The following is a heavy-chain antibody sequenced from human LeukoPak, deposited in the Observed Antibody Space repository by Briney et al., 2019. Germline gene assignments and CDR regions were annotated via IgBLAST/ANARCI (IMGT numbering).Heavy chain of an antibody. CDR1: GFTFSSYS. D-gene: IGHD3-9*01. Sequence: GGSLRLSCAASGFTFSSYSMNWVRQAPGKGLEWVSSISSSSSYIYYAGSVKGRFTISRDNAKNSLYLQMNSLRAKDTAVYYCARDQAPRDILTGYSRDNYYFDYWGQGTLVTVSS. J-gene: IGHJ4*02. CDR3: ARDQAPRDILTGYSRDNYYFDY. CDR2: ISSSSSYI. V-gene: IGHV3-21*01.